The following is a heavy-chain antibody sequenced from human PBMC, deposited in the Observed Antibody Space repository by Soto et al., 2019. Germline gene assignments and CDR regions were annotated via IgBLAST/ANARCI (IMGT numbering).Heavy chain of an antibody. J-gene: IGHJ4*02. CDR3: ARNRRSDYYDSSGYPEFDY. D-gene: IGHD3-22*01. V-gene: IGHV1-46*01. CDR2: INPSGGST. Sequence: ASVKVSCKASGYTLTSYYMHWVRQAPGQGLEWMGIINPSGGSTSYAQKFQGRVTMTRDTSTSTVYMELSSLRSEDTAVYYCARNRRSDYYDSSGYPEFDYWGQGTLVTVSS. CDR1: GYTLTSYY.